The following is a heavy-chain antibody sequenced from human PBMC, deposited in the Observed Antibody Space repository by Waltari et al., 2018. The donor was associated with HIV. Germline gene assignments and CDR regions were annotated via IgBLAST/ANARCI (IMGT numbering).Heavy chain of an antibody. D-gene: IGHD2-21*02. Sequence: EVHLLESGGGLVHPGGSLRLSCATSGFPFDNYAMAWVRQAPGTGLEGFSTISATGGSKYYAVSVKGRLTISRDNSKNTLFLHMNSLRVDDTAVYFCAKAREEASTMTARFDSWGQGSLVTVSA. CDR1: GFPFDNYA. CDR2: ISATGGSK. J-gene: IGHJ4*02. CDR3: AKAREEASTMTARFDS. V-gene: IGHV3-23*01.